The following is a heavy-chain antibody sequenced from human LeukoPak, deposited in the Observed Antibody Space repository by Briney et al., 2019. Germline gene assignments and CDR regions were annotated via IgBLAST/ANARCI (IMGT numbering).Heavy chain of an antibody. V-gene: IGHV1-46*01. Sequence: ASVKVSCKASGYTFTSYYMHWVRQAPGQGLEWMGIINPSGGSTSYAQKFQGRVTMTRDTSTSTVYMELSNLRSEDTAVYYCARPYYYDDRGYYHDWFDPWGQGTLVAVSS. D-gene: IGHD3-22*01. CDR1: GYTFTSYY. CDR3: ARPYYYDDRGYYHDWFDP. CDR2: INPSGGST. J-gene: IGHJ5*02.